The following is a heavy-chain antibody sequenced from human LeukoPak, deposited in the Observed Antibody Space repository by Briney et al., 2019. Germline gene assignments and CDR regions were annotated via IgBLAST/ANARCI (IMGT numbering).Heavy chain of an antibody. Sequence: PSETLSLTWIVSGASTSSYYGGWVRPPPGEGLEWSGYTYSSGSTNYNPSLKRRVTIPVATSTNQPPLKLSAVTTAHPAVYYLAGLKYDCDSSSYRAEYFHGGGEGRLVTVSS. CDR2: TYSSGST. CDR3: AGLKYDCDSSSYRAEYFHG. V-gene: IGHV4-59*01. CDR1: GASTSSYY. J-gene: IGHJ1*01. D-gene: IGHD3-22*01.